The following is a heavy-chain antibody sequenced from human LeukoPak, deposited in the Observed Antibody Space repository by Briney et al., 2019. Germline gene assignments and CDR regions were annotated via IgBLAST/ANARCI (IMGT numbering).Heavy chain of an antibody. V-gene: IGHV3-23*01. CDR1: GFTFSSYA. J-gene: IGHJ4*02. CDR3: TKRDRSGYYEGY. Sequence: GGSLRLSCAASGFTFSSYAMSWVRQTPGKGLEWVSTITTSGGSTNYADSVKGRFTISRDNTKNTLYLQMNSLRAEDTAVYYCTKRDRSGYYEGYWGQGALVTVSS. D-gene: IGHD3-22*01. CDR2: ITTSGGST.